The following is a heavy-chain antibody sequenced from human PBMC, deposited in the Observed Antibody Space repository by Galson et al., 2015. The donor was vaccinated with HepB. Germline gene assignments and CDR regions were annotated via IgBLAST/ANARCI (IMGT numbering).Heavy chain of an antibody. CDR2: IYYSGST. CDR1: GGSISSYY. V-gene: IGHV4-59*01. D-gene: IGHD3-22*01. J-gene: IGHJ4*02. Sequence: ETLSLTCTVSGGSISSYYWSWIRQPPGKGLEWIGYIYYSGSTNYNPSLKSRVTISVDTSKNQFSLKLSSVTAADTAVYYCARARALEDYYDSSGYQLGVFDYWGQGTLVTVSS. CDR3: ARARALEDYYDSSGYQLGVFDY.